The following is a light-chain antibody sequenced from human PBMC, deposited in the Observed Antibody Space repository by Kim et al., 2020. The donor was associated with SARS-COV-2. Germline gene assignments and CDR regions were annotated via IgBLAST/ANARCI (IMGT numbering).Light chain of an antibody. CDR3: SSYTSSSTFVV. J-gene: IGLJ2*01. V-gene: IGLV2-18*02. CDR2: AVR. Sequence: SVPFSCTGTSSAGSGYNRVSGYRQPPGTAPKLMIYAVRNRPSGVPDRFSGSKSGNAASLTISGLQAEDEADYYCSSYTSSSTFVVFGGGTQLTVL. CDR1: SSAGSGYNR.